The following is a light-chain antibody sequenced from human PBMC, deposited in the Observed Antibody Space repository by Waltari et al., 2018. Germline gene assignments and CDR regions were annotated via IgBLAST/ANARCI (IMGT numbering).Light chain of an antibody. CDR3: QQYYSYPWT. Sequence: AIRMTQSPSSLSASTGDRVTITCRARQGVSSYLAWYQQKPGKAPNLLIYAASTLHSGVPSRFSGSGSGTDFSLIISCLQSEDFATYYCQQYYSYPWTFGQGTKVEI. V-gene: IGKV1-8*01. J-gene: IGKJ1*01. CDR2: AAS. CDR1: QGVSSY.